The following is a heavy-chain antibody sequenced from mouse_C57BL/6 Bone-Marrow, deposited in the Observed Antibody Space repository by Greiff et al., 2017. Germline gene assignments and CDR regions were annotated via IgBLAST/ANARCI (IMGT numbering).Heavy chain of an antibody. CDR1: GFTFSDYY. D-gene: IGHD2-5*01. CDR2: ISNGGSST. J-gene: IGHJ3*01. CDR3: ASQGIVTTKFAY. V-gene: IGHV5-12*01. Sequence: EVKVVESGGGLVQPGGSLKLSCAASGFTFSDYYMYWVRQTPEKRLEWVANISNGGSSTYYPDTVKGRFTISRDNAKNTLYLQMSRLKSEDTAMYYCASQGIVTTKFAYWGQGNLVSVSA.